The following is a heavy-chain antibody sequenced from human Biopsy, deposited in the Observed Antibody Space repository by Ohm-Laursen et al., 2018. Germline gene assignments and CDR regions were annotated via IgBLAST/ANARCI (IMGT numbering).Heavy chain of an antibody. Sequence: ALSLTCTVSDGSINSYYWNWIRQPPGKRLEWIGNIYYSGSTNFNPSLKSRVTISVDTSKNQFSLKLSSVTAADTAVYFCARGSSYGYDLDYWGQGTLVAVSS. J-gene: IGHJ4*02. CDR2: IYYSGST. CDR1: DGSINSYY. CDR3: ARGSSYGYDLDY. D-gene: IGHD5-18*01. V-gene: IGHV4-59*01.